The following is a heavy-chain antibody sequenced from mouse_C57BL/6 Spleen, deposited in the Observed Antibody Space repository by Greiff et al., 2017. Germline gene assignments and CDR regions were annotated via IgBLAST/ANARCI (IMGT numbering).Heavy chain of an antibody. CDR3: ARSGNDYDRTWRFAY. V-gene: IGHV1-50*01. Sequence: QVQLQQSGAELVKPGASVKLSCKASGYTFTSYWMQWVQQRPGQGLEWIGEIDPSDSYTNYNQKFKGKATLTVDTSSSTAYMQLSSRTSEDSAVYYCARSGNDYDRTWRFAYWGQGTLVTVSA. CDR2: IDPSDSYT. D-gene: IGHD2-4*01. CDR1: GYTFTSYW. J-gene: IGHJ3*01.